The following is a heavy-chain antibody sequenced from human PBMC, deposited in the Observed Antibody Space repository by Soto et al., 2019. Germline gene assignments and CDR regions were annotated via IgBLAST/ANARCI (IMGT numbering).Heavy chain of an antibody. D-gene: IGHD2-2*01. CDR1: GFTFSSFA. CDR3: AKNIGGSASCLDY. J-gene: IGHJ4*02. CDR2: VSSGRGST. V-gene: IGHV3-23*01. Sequence: GGSLRLSCVASGFTFSSFAMSWVRQAPGKGLEWVSAVSSGRGSTYYADPVKDRFTISSDNSKNTLYLQMNSLRAEDTAVYYCAKNIGGSASCLDYWGQGTLVTVSS.